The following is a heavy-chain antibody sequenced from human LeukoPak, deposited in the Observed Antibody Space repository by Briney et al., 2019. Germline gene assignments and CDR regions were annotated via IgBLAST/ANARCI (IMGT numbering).Heavy chain of an antibody. CDR2: INPNSGGT. CDR3: ARGLSSSSWYDY. Sequence: ASVKVSCKASGYTFTSYAMNWVRQAPGQGLEWMGWINPNSGGTNYAQKFQGWVTMTRDTSISTAYMELSRLRSDDTAVYYCARGLSSSSWYDYWGQGTLVTVSS. J-gene: IGHJ4*02. D-gene: IGHD6-13*01. V-gene: IGHV1-2*04. CDR1: GYTFTSYA.